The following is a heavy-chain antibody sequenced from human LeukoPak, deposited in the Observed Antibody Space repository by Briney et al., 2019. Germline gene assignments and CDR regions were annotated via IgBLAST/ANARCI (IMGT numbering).Heavy chain of an antibody. CDR2: ISSSSSYI. V-gene: IGHV3-21*01. J-gene: IGHJ4*02. D-gene: IGHD3-22*01. Sequence: GGSLRLSCAASGFTFSSYSMNWVRQAPGKGLEWVSSISSSSSYIYYADSAKGRFTISRDNAKNSLYLQMNSLRAEDTAVYYCARGGSSGYSPYYFDYWGQGTLVTVSS. CDR3: ARGGSSGYSPYYFDY. CDR1: GFTFSSYS.